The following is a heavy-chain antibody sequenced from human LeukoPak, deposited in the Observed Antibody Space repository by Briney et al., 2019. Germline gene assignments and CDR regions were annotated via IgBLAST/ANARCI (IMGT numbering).Heavy chain of an antibody. J-gene: IGHJ6*04. CDR3: AKRGKYYMDV. Sequence: WGSLRLSCALSGFTFSTYAMSWVRQAPGEGLEWVSTVSSSPGVTYYAESVKGRFTVSRDNSQNTLYLQMNSLRAEDTAIYYCAKRGKYYMDVWGKGTTVTVSS. CDR1: GFTFSTYA. CDR2: VSSSPGVT. D-gene: IGHD2/OR15-2a*01. V-gene: IGHV3-23*01.